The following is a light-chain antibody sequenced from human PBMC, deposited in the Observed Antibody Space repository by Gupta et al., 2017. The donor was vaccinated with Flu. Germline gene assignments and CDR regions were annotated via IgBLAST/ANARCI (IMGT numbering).Light chain of an antibody. J-gene: IGLJ2*01. CDR3: QTWDSDTFVV. Sequence: SYEVTQPPSVSVSPGHTATITCSGDKLGDKYACWYQHKAGQSPVLLIYRDSKRPSGIPERFSGSNSGNTATLNXSXTQAMDXADYYCQTWDSDTFVVFGGGTKLTVL. V-gene: IGLV3-1*01. CDR1: KLGDKY. CDR2: RDS.